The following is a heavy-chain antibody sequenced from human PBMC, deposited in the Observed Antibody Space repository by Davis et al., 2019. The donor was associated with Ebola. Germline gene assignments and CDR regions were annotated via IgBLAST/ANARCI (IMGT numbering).Heavy chain of an antibody. V-gene: IGHV3-23*01. Sequence: GGSLRLSCETSGFIFRNYVMSWVRQAPGKGLEWVSTFGTGGDTYYADSVKGRFAISRDTSRGTLYLQMNSLRVEDSAIYYCVKDSSNIWFDIWGQGTLVTVSS. J-gene: IGHJ3*02. CDR1: GFIFRNYV. D-gene: IGHD2/OR15-2a*01. CDR2: FGTGGDT. CDR3: VKDSSNIWFDI.